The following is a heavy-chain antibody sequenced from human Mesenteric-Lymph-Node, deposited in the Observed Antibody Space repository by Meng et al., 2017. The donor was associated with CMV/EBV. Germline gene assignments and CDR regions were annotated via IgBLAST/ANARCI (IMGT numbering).Heavy chain of an antibody. Sequence: SVKVSCKASGGTFSSYAISWVRQAPGQGLEWMGGIIPIFGTANYAQKFQGRVTITADKSTSTAYMELSSLRSEDTAVYYCASFGGSYRAYYYYGMDVWGQGTTVTVSS. J-gene: IGHJ6*02. V-gene: IGHV1-69*06. CDR1: GGTFSSYA. CDR2: IIPIFGTA. D-gene: IGHD1-26*01. CDR3: ASFGGSYRAYYYYGMDV.